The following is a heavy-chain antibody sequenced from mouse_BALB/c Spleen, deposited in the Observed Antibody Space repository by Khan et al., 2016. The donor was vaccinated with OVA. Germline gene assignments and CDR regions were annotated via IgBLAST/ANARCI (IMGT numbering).Heavy chain of an antibody. CDR2: INPNTYNI. J-gene: IGHJ3*01. V-gene: IGHV1-26*01. Sequence: VQLQQPGPDLVKTGASVTISCKASGYSFTAYYMNWVRLSHGKSLECIGRINPNTYNINYNQRFKGKTILTVDTSSSTAYMELRSLTSEDCAVYFCARGYDFFAYWGQGTLVTVSA. CDR1: GYSFTAYY. CDR3: ARGYDFFAY. D-gene: IGHD2-14*01.